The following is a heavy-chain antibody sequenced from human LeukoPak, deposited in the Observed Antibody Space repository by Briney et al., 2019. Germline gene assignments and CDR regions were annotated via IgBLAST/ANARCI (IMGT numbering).Heavy chain of an antibody. V-gene: IGHV4-59*11. J-gene: IGHJ4*02. D-gene: IGHD2-2*02. CDR2: IYYSGST. Sequence: PSETLSLTCTVSGGSISSHYWSWIRQPPGKGLEWIGYIYYSGSTNYNPSLKSRVTISVDTSKNQFSLKLSSVTAADTAVYYCARFYCSSTSCYTYYFDYWGQGTLVTVSS. CDR1: GGSISSHY. CDR3: ARFYCSSTSCYTYYFDY.